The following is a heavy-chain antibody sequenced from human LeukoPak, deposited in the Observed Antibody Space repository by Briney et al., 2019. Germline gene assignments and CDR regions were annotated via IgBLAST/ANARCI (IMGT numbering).Heavy chain of an antibody. J-gene: IGHJ3*02. D-gene: IGHD4-17*01. CDR1: GGSISSSSYY. CDR2: INHSGST. V-gene: IGHV4-39*07. CDR3: ATPGDYGDYGAFDI. Sequence: SETLSLTCTVSGGSISSSSYYWGWIRQPPGKGLEWIGEINHSGSTNYNPSLKSRVTISVDKSKNQFSLKLSSVTAADTAVYYCATPGDYGDYGAFDIWGQGTMVTVSS.